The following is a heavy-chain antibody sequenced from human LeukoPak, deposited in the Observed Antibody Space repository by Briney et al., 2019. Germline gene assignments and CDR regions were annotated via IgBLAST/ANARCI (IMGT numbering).Heavy chain of an antibody. V-gene: IGHV7-4-1*02. Sequence: ASVTVSCTASGYTFTSYAMNWVRQAPGQGLEWMGWINTNTGNPTYAQGFTGRFVFSLDTSVNTAYLQISSLKAEDTAVYYCARGVQQGSSWYIWKYWGQGTLVTVSS. D-gene: IGHD6-13*01. J-gene: IGHJ4*02. CDR1: GYTFTSYA. CDR2: INTNTGNP. CDR3: ARGVQQGSSWYIWKY.